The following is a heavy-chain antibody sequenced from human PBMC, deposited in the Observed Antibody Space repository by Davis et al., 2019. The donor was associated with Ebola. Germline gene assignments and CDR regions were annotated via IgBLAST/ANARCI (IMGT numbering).Heavy chain of an antibody. V-gene: IGHV3-21*01. CDR3: ARSGLYPHPSPFDY. CDR2: ISSSSSYI. J-gene: IGHJ4*02. D-gene: IGHD3-10*01. CDR1: GFTFSSYS. Sequence: GESLKISCAASGFTFSSYSMNWVRQAPGKGLEWVSSISSSSSYIYYADSVKGRFTISRDNAKNSLYLQMNSLRAEDTAVYYCARSGLYPHPSPFDYWGQGTLVTVSS.